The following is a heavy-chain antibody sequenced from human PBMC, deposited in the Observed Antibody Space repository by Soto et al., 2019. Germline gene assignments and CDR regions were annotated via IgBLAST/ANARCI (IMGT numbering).Heavy chain of an antibody. CDR2: FVTLFGTT. Sequence: QLVQSGSEVKKPGSSVKVSCQASGGTFSGYVVTWVRQAAGQGREWMGEFVTLFGTTNYAQRFSGRITITAEESTGTAYMELRNLRSDATAVYYCATLGLAVSSPTYFDHWGQGPLVTVSS. J-gene: IGHJ4*02. V-gene: IGHV1-69*01. D-gene: IGHD3-16*01. CDR3: ATLGLAVSSPTYFDH. CDR1: GGTFSGYV.